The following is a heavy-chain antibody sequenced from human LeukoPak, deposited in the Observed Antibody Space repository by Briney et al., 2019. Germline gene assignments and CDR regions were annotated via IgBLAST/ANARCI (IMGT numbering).Heavy chain of an antibody. D-gene: IGHD3-3*01. J-gene: IGHJ4*02. CDR2: IKEDGSER. V-gene: IGHV3-7*01. CDR1: GFTFSNFW. CDR3: ARDPAGDYDFWSGYFLSY. Sequence: GGSLRLSCAASGFTFSNFWMSWVRQAPGKGLEWVANIKEDGSERRYVDSVRGRFTISRDNAKNSLYLQMNSLRAEDTAVYYCARDPAGDYDFWSGYFLSYWGQGTLVTVSS.